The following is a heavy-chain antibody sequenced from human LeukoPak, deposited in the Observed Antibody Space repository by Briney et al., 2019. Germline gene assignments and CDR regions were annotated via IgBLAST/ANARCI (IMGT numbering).Heavy chain of an antibody. Sequence: GGSLRLSCAASGFTFSSYGMHWVRQAPGTGLEWVAVIWYDGSNKYYADSVKGRFTISRDNSKNTLYLQMNSLRAEDTAVYYCARDPYYDSSGYYLDYWGQGTLVTVSS. J-gene: IGHJ4*02. CDR3: ARDPYYDSSGYYLDY. CDR1: GFTFSSYG. D-gene: IGHD3-22*01. CDR2: IWYDGSNK. V-gene: IGHV3-33*01.